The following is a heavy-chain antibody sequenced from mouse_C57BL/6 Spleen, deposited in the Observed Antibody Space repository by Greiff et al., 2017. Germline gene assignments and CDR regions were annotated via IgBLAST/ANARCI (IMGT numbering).Heavy chain of an antibody. CDR1: GFSFNTYA. J-gene: IGHJ3*01. Sequence: EVQRVESGGGLVQPKGSLKLSCAASGFSFNTYAMNWVRQAPGKGLEWVARIRSKSNNYATYYAGSVKDRFTISRDDSEGMLQLQMHNWKTEDTAMYYGVGDYDGGAAFAYWGQGTLVTVSA. V-gene: IGHV10-1*01. CDR3: VGDYDGGAAFAY. D-gene: IGHD2-4*01. CDR2: IRSKSNNYAT.